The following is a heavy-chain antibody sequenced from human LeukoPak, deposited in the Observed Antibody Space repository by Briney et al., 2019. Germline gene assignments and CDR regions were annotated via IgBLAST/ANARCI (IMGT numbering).Heavy chain of an antibody. Sequence: SETLSLTCAVYGGSFSGYYWSSIRQPPGKGLEWIGEINHSGSTNYNPSLKSRVTISVDTSKNQFSLKLSSVTAADTAVYYCARRPLRYFDWLPAGFDYWGQGTLVTVSS. CDR3: ARRPLRYFDWLPAGFDY. CDR2: INHSGST. CDR1: GGSFSGYY. J-gene: IGHJ4*02. V-gene: IGHV4-34*01. D-gene: IGHD3-9*01.